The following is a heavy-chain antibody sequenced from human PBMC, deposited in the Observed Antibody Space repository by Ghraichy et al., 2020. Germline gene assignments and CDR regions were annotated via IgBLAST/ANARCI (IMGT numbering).Heavy chain of an antibody. CDR1: GFTVSSNY. CDR3: ASNDYFWPNALDY. CDR2: IYSGGST. J-gene: IGHJ4*02. D-gene: IGHD3-16*01. V-gene: IGHV3-53*01. Sequence: GGSLRLSCAASGFTVSSNYMSWVRQAPGKGLEWVSVIYSGGSTYYADSVKGRFTISRDNSKNTLYLQMNSLRAEDTAVYYCASNDYFWPNALDYWGQGTLVTVSS.